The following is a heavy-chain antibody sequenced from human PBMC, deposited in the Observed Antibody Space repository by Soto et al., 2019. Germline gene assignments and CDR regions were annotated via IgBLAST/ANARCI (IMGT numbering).Heavy chain of an antibody. J-gene: IGHJ4*02. CDR1: GGSISSGDYY. CDR3: ARADLTSIYFDY. CDR2: IYYSGST. V-gene: IGHV4-30-4*01. Sequence: SETLSLTCTVSGGSISSGDYYWSWICQPPGKGLEWIGYIYYSGSTYYNPSLKSRVTISVDTSKNQFSLKLSSVTAADTAVYYCARADLTSIYFDYWGQGTLVTVSS. D-gene: IGHD2-2*01.